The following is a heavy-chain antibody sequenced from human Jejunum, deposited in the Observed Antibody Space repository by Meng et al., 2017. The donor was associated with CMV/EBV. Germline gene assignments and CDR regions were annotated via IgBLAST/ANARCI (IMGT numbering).Heavy chain of an antibody. CDR3: AQDAPVLAGRGLDV. CDR2: ISSDGSNK. D-gene: IGHD3-3*02. CDR1: GFTLCCAP. V-gene: IGHV3-30*04. J-gene: IGHJ6*02. Sequence: GFTLCCAPIPPLPQDAGKGVYWMTLISSDGSNKDYADSLKCRFTLSRDYSKNTVFLQMDSQRTDATAIYYCAQDAPVLAGRGLDVWGQGTTVTVSS.